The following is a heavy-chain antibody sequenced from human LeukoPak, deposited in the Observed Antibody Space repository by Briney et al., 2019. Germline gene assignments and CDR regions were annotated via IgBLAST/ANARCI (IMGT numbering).Heavy chain of an antibody. CDR2: ISGRDSTT. Sequence: GGSLRLSCAASGFTFSSYAMSWVRQAPGKGLEWVSGISGRDSTTYYADSVKGRFTISREDSKNTLYLQMNSLRAEDTAVYYCTTDDGDSSGVYWGQGTLVTVSS. CDR3: TTDDGDSSGVY. CDR1: GFTFSSYA. J-gene: IGHJ4*02. D-gene: IGHD3-22*01. V-gene: IGHV3-23*01.